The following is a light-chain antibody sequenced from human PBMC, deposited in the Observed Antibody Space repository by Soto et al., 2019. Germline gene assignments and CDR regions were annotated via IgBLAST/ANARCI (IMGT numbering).Light chain of an antibody. J-gene: IGKJ4*01. CDR3: QQFKSYPLT. CDR2: AAS. CDR1: QSVTS. Sequence: LTQSSATLSLSPGERATLSCRASQSVTSNALAWYQQKPGKAPKLLIYAASTLQSGVPSRFSGSGSGTDFTLTISSLQPEDFATYYCQQFKSYPLTFGGGTKVDI. V-gene: IGKV1-13*02.